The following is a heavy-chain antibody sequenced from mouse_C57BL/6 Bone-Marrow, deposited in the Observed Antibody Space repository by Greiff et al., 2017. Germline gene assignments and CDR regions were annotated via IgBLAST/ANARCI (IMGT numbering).Heavy chain of an antibody. CDR1: GYTFTSYG. Sequence: VQLVESGAELARPGASVKLSCKASGYTFTSYGISWVKQRPGQGLEWIGEIYPRSGNTYYNEKFKGKATLTADKSSSTAYMGLRSLTSEVSAVFFCAGGGSSYHLDYWGQGTTLTVSS. V-gene: IGHV1-81*01. CDR3: AGGGSSYHLDY. CDR2: IYPRSGNT. J-gene: IGHJ2*01. D-gene: IGHD1-1*01.